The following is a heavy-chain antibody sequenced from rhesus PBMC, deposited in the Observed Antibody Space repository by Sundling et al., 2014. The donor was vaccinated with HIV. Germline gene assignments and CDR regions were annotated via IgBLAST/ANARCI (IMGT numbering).Heavy chain of an antibody. D-gene: IGHD2-2*01. CDR1: GASISSHY. J-gene: IGHJ4*01. CDR2: IYGGGGST. Sequence: QVQLQESGPGLVKPSETLPLTCAVSGASISSHYWSWIRQAPGKGLEWIGRIYGGGGSTDYNPSLKSRVTISRDTSKTQFSLKLTSVTAADTAVYYCARGLFVPTRLDWWGQGVLVTVSS. CDR3: ARGLFVPTRLDW. V-gene: IGHV4S2*01.